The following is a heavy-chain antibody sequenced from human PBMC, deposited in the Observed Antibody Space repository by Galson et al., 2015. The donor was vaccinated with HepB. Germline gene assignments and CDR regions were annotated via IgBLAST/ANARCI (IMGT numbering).Heavy chain of an antibody. CDR1: GFTFSSYG. CDR2: ISYDGSNK. V-gene: IGHV3-30*03. D-gene: IGHD2-15*01. CDR3: AREPGYCSGGSCPVDY. Sequence: SLRLSCAASGFTFSSYGMHWVRQAPGKGLEWVAVISYDGSNKYYADSVKGRFTISRDNSKNTLYLQMNSLRAEDTAVYYCAREPGYCSGGSCPVDYWGQGTLVTVSS. J-gene: IGHJ4*02.